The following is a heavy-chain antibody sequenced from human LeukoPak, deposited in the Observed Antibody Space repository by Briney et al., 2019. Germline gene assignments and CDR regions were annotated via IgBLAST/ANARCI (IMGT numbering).Heavy chain of an antibody. Sequence: GGSLRLSCAASGFTFGSYGMHWVRQAPGKGLEWVTFIRYDGNNKYYADSVKGRFTISRDNSKNTLYLQMNSLRAEDTAVYYCARGVDYVWGSYRTYYFDYWGQGTLVTVSS. CDR1: GFTFGSYG. CDR3: ARGVDYVWGSYRTYYFDY. V-gene: IGHV3-30*02. CDR2: IRYDGNNK. J-gene: IGHJ4*02. D-gene: IGHD3-16*02.